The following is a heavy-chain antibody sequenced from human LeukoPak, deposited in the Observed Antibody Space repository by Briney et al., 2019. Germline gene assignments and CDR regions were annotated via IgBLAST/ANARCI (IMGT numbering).Heavy chain of an antibody. D-gene: IGHD3-22*01. CDR1: GYTFTGYY. CDR3: AREGRHYYDSSGLDAFDI. J-gene: IGHJ3*02. V-gene: IGHV1-2*02. Sequence: ASVKVSCKASGYTFTGYYMHWVRQAPGQGLEWMGWINPNSGGTNYAQKFQGRVTMTRDTSISTAYMELSRLRSGDTAVYYCAREGRHYYDSSGLDAFDIWGQGTMVTVSS. CDR2: INPNSGGT.